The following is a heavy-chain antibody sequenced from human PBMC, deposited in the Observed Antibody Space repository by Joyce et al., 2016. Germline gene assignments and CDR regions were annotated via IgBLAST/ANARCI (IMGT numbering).Heavy chain of an antibody. V-gene: IGHV3-21*06. Sequence: EVQLVESGGDLVKPGGSLRLSCAASGFTFNTYRKNWVRQAPEQGLESVSSISPNSAAIHDAYSVRNRFTTSRDNAKSALYLQMDSLRADDTATYYCARGSYGVFDYWGQGTLVPVSS. D-gene: IGHD1-26*01. CDR1: GFTFNTYR. CDR2: ISPNSAAI. CDR3: ARGSYGVFDY. J-gene: IGHJ4*02.